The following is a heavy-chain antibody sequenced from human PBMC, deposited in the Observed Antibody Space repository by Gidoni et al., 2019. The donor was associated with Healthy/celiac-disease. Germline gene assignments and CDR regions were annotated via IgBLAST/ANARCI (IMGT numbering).Heavy chain of an antibody. J-gene: IGHJ4*02. CDR2: KKQDGREK. V-gene: IGHV3-7*01. D-gene: IGHD3-10*01. Sequence: EVQLVESGEGLVQPAGSLSPSCASSGFTSGSYWMRWVRQAPGTGLEWVGKKKQDGREKYYVDSGKGRFTISRDNAKNSLYLQMNSLRAEDTAVYYCARDYYGSGSYSRFDYWGQGTLVTVSS. CDR1: GFTSGSYW. CDR3: ARDYYGSGSYSRFDY.